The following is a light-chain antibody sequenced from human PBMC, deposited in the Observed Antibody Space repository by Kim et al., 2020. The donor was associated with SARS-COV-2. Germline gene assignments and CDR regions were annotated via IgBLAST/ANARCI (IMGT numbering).Light chain of an antibody. J-gene: IGLJ2*01. CDR3: QVWDNYSDHVI. V-gene: IGLV3-21*04. CDR2: YDR. Sequence: PGKTARITCGGNNIGTRSVHWYQQKPGQGPVLVISYDRDRPSGIPERISGSNSGNTATLIISRVEAGDEADYYCQVWDNYSDHVIFGGGTQLTVL. CDR1: NIGTRS.